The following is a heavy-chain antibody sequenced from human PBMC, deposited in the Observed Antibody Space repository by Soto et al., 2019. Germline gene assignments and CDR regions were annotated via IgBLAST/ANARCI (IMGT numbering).Heavy chain of an antibody. CDR2: ISPIFCRA. CDR1: GGTFSSYA. J-gene: IGHJ6*02. CDR3: ARSAYSSRWDPSYYYYGMDV. D-gene: IGHD6-13*01. V-gene: IGHV1-69*06. Sequence: SVKVSCKASGGTFSSYAISWVRQAPGQGLEWMGGISPIFCRANYEQKFQGRVTITADKSTSTAYMRPSSLRSENTAAFYCARSAYSSRWDPSYYYYGMDVWGQGTTVTVSS.